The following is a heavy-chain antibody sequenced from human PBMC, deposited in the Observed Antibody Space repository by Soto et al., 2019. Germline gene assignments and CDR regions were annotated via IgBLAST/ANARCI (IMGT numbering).Heavy chain of an antibody. CDR3: TTHIVVVPASRDSRDKYYHGMDV. D-gene: IGHD2-2*01. CDR1: GFTFSNAW. Sequence: GGSLRLSCAASGFTFSNAWMNWVRQAPGKGLEWVGRIKSKTDGGTTDYAAPVKGRFTISRDDSKNTLYLQMNSLKTEDTAVYYCTTHIVVVPASRDSRDKYYHGMDVWGQGTTVTVSS. J-gene: IGHJ6*02. V-gene: IGHV3-15*07. CDR2: IKSKTDGGTT.